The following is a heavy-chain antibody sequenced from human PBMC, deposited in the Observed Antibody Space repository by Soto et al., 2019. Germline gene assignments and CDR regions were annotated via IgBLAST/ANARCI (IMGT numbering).Heavy chain of an antibody. CDR1: GYTFTSYY. CDR3: ARDLLRFLEWSHPSYYYGMDV. Sequence: QVQLVQSGAEVKKPGASVKVSCKASGYTFTSYYMHWVRQAPGQGLEWMGIINPSGGSTSDAQKCQGRVTMTRDTSTSTVYMELSSLRSEDTAVYYCARDLLRFLEWSHPSYYYGMDVWGQGTTVTVSS. CDR2: INPSGGST. J-gene: IGHJ6*02. V-gene: IGHV1-46*01. D-gene: IGHD3-3*01.